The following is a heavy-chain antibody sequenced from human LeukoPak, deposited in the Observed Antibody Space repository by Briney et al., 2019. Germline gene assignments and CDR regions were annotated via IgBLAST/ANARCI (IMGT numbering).Heavy chain of an antibody. CDR2: ISAYNGNT. Sequence: ASVTVSCKASGYTFTSFGICWVRQAPGQGLEWMGWISAYNGNTNYAQKLQGRVTMTTDTSTSTAYMELRSLRSDDTAVYYCARVLLWFGESPAYFDYWGQGTLVTVSS. CDR3: ARVLLWFGESPAYFDY. J-gene: IGHJ4*02. D-gene: IGHD3-10*01. CDR1: GYTFTSFG. V-gene: IGHV1-18*01.